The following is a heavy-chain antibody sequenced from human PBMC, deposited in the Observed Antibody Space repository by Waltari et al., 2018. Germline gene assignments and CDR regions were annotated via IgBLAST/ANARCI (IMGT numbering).Heavy chain of an antibody. Sequence: QVQLVQSGAEVKKPGASVTVSCKASGYPFTSYAMHWVRQPPGQRLEWMGWINAGNGNTKYSQKFQGRVTITRGTSASTAYMELSSLRSEDTAVYYCARVSGYCSSTSCSYYYYGMDVWGQGTTVTVSS. CDR1: GYPFTSYA. CDR2: INAGNGNT. V-gene: IGHV1-3*01. D-gene: IGHD2-2*01. CDR3: ARVSGYCSSTSCSYYYYGMDV. J-gene: IGHJ6*02.